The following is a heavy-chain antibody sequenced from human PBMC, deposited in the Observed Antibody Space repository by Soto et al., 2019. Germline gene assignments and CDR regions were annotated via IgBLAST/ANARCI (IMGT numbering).Heavy chain of an antibody. CDR3: ARHRLTPRELIFGVVIQLYGMDV. CDR2: IYPGDSDT. Sequence: PGESLKISCKGSGYSFTSYWIGWVRQMPGKGLEWMGIIYPGDSDTRYSPSFQGQVTISADKSISTAYLQWSSLKASDTTMYYCARHRLTPRELIFGVVIQLYGMDVWGQGTTVTVSS. D-gene: IGHD3-3*01. V-gene: IGHV5-51*01. CDR1: GYSFTSYW. J-gene: IGHJ6*02.